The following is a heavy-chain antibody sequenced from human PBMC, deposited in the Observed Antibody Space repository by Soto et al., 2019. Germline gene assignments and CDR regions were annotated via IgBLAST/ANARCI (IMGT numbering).Heavy chain of an antibody. CDR3: ARDGGYYDFWSGSPDYYGMDV. Sequence: QVQLVQSGAEVKKPGSSVKVSCKASGGTFSSYAISWVRQAPGQGLEWMGGIIPIFGTANYAQKFQGRVTITADESTSTAYMELSSLRSEDTAVYYCARDGGYYDFWSGSPDYYGMDVWGQGTTVTVSS. CDR2: IIPIFGTA. J-gene: IGHJ6*02. CDR1: GGTFSSYA. V-gene: IGHV1-69*01. D-gene: IGHD3-3*01.